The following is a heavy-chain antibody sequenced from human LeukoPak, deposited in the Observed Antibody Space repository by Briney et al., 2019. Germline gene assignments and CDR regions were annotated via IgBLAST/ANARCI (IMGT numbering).Heavy chain of an antibody. D-gene: IGHD4-23*01. CDR1: GYTFTSYY. CDR2: INPSGGST. Sequence: GASVKVSFKASGYTFTSYYMHWVRQAPGQGLEWMGIINPSGGSTSYAQKFQGRVTMTRDTSTSTVYMELSSLRSEDTAVYYCARESYGGTGRSGGQYVVWGQGTLVTVSS. V-gene: IGHV1-46*03. CDR3: ARESYGGTGRSGGQYVV. J-gene: IGHJ4*02.